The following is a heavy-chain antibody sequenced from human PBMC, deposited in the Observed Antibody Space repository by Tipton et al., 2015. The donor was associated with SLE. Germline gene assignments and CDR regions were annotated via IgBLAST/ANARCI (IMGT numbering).Heavy chain of an antibody. J-gene: IGHJ3*02. CDR1: GGSFSGYY. Sequence: LRLSCAVYGGSFSGYYWSWIRQPPGKGLEWIGEINHSGSTNYNPSLKSRVTISVDTSKNQFSLKLSSVTAADTAVYYCAREVDYYDSSGYYYDAFDIWGQGTMVTVSS. CDR3: AREVDYYDSSGYYYDAFDI. V-gene: IGHV4-34*01. D-gene: IGHD3-22*01. CDR2: INHSGST.